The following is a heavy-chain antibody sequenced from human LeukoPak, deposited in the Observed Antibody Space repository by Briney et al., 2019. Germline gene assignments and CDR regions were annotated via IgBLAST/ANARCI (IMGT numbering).Heavy chain of an antibody. CDR2: IYHSGST. V-gene: IGHV4-4*02. CDR1: GGSISSNNW. CDR3: ARRRNWGPLIDY. D-gene: IGHD7-27*01. J-gene: IGHJ4*02. Sequence: TASETLSLTCAVSGGSISSNNWWSWVRQPPGQGLEWIGEIYHSGSTNYNPSLKSRVTISVDTSKNQFSLKLSSVTAADTAVYYCARRRNWGPLIDYWGQGTLVTVSS.